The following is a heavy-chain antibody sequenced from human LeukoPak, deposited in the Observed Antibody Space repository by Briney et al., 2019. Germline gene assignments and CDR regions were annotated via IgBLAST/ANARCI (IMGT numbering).Heavy chain of an antibody. D-gene: IGHD2-21*02. Sequence: GRSLRLSCAASGFTFSSYAMHWVRQAPGKGLEWVAVISYDGSNKYYADSVKGRFTISRVNSKNTLYLQMNSLRAEDTAVYYCAREAYCGGDCYKEYFQHWGQGTLVTVSS. J-gene: IGHJ1*01. CDR1: GFTFSSYA. CDR3: AREAYCGGDCYKEYFQH. CDR2: ISYDGSNK. V-gene: IGHV3-30-3*01.